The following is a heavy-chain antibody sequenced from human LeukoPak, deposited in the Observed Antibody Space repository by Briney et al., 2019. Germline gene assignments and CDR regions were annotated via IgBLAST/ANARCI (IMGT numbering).Heavy chain of an antibody. Sequence: SETLSLTCSVSGGSINTNNYYWGWIRQPPGKGLEWIGTIYYSGSTFYNPSLQSRVTLSVDTSKNLFSLKLSSVTAADTAVYYCARGRRYCSGGSCYKVWDYWGQGTLVTVSS. CDR1: GGSINTNNYY. CDR2: IYYSGST. CDR3: ARGRRYCSGGSCYKVWDY. V-gene: IGHV4-39*01. D-gene: IGHD2-15*01. J-gene: IGHJ4*02.